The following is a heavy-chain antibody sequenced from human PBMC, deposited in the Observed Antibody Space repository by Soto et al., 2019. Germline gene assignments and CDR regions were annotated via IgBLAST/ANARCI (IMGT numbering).Heavy chain of an antibody. D-gene: IGHD6-19*01. CDR1: GGTFSSYA. CDR3: ARVDGWEGSPDQYYYYGMDV. CDR2: IIPIFGTA. V-gene: IGHV1-69*12. Sequence: QVQLVQSGAEVKKPGSSVKVSCKASGGTFSSYAISWVRQAPGQGLEWMGGIIPIFGTANYAQKFQGRVTITADESTSTASMELSSRSSEDTAVYYCARVDGWEGSPDQYYYYGMDVWGQGTTVTVSS. J-gene: IGHJ6*02.